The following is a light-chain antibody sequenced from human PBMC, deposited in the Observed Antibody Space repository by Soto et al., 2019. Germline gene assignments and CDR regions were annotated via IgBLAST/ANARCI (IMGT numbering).Light chain of an antibody. CDR3: QPYDDLPFT. Sequence: DIQMTQSPSSLSASVGDRVTITCQASQNINIYLNWYQQSPGRAPKLLLYDASSLEKGVPSRFSGTGSVTHFTLTISSLQPEDIATYYCQPYDDLPFTFCPGTKVDIK. V-gene: IGKV1-33*01. J-gene: IGKJ3*01. CDR1: QNINIY. CDR2: DAS.